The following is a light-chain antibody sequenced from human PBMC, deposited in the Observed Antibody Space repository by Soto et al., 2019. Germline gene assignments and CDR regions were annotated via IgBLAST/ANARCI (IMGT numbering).Light chain of an antibody. CDR3: QQIYTIPLT. CDR2: GGS. J-gene: IGKJ4*01. CDR1: QSISNH. V-gene: IGKV1-39*01. Sequence: DIQMTQSPSSLSASVEDRVIITCRASQSISNHLNWYQQKPGKVPNLLIHGGSILQSGVPPRFSGGGGGTDFTLTISSLQPEDFASYYCQQIYTIPLTFGGGTKVDIK.